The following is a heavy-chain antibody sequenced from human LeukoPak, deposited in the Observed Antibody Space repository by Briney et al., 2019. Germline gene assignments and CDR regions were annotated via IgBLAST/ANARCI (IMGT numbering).Heavy chain of an antibody. V-gene: IGHV1-69*05. D-gene: IGHD2-15*01. CDR1: GGTFSSYT. CDR3: AREGYCSGGSCNYYYYYMDV. CDR2: IIPIFGTA. J-gene: IGHJ6*03. Sequence: SVKVSCKASGGTFSSYTISWVRQAPGQGLEWMGGIIPIFGTANYAQKFQGRVTITTDESTSTAYMELSSLRSEDTAVYYCAREGYCSGGSCNYYYYYMDVWGKGTTVTVSS.